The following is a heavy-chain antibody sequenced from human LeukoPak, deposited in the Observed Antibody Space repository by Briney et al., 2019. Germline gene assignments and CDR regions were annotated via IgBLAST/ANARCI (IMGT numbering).Heavy chain of an antibody. D-gene: IGHD2-15*01. CDR1: GYSISSGYY. CDR3: ARESCSGGSCYPGGYYYYYYMDV. Sequence: PSATLSLTCAVSGYSISSGYYWGWLRQPPGKGLEWIGSIYHSGSTNYNPTLKSRVTISVDTSKSQFSLKLSSVTAADTAVYYCARESCSGGSCYPGGYYYYYYMDVWGKGTTVTVSS. CDR2: IYHSGST. V-gene: IGHV4-38-2*02. J-gene: IGHJ6*03.